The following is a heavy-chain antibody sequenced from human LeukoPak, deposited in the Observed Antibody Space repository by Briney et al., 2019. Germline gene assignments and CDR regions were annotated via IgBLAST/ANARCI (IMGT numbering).Heavy chain of an antibody. CDR2: LSGSGDIT. Sequence: GVTLRLSCAASGFTFSNYAMSWVRQAPGRGLEWVSALSGSGDITYYAGSVKGRFTISRDNSKNTLYLQMNSLRAEDTAVYYCAQGGIVGAQGYFDYWGQGTLVTVS. V-gene: IGHV3-23*01. J-gene: IGHJ4*02. D-gene: IGHD1-26*01. CDR3: AQGGIVGAQGYFDY. CDR1: GFTFSNYA.